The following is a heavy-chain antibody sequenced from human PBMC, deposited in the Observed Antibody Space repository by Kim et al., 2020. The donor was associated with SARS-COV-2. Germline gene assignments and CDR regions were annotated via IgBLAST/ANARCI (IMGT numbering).Heavy chain of an antibody. CDR3: ARELDP. J-gene: IGHJ5*02. V-gene: IGHV1-3*01. CDR2: GKGYK. Sequence: GKGYKTYSKTFQGKVTITRDTSAGTAYMGLSSLRSEDTAVYYCARELDPWGQGTLVTVSS.